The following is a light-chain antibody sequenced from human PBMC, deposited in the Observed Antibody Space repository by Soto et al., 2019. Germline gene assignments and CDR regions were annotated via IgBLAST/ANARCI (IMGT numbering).Light chain of an antibody. CDR2: GAS. Sequence: ENVLTQSPATLSLSPGERATLSCRASQSVSSNLAWYQQKPGQAPRLLIYGASNRATGIPDRFSGSGSGTDFTLTISRLEPEDFAVYYCQQYGSSGTFGHGTKVDIK. CDR1: QSVSSN. J-gene: IGKJ1*01. V-gene: IGKV3-20*01. CDR3: QQYGSSGT.